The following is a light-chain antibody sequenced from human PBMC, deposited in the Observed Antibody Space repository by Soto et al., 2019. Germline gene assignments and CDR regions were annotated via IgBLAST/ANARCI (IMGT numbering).Light chain of an antibody. J-gene: IGLJ1*01. V-gene: IGLV2-14*01. CDR1: GNDVGAYNY. CDR3: SSYTSSRAYV. Sequence: QSALTQPRSVSGSPGQSVTISCTGTGNDVGAYNYVSWYQQQSGKAPKLMIHEVSNRPSGVSNRFSGSKSGNTASLTISGLQAEDEADYYCSSYTSSRAYVFGIGTKVTVL. CDR2: EVS.